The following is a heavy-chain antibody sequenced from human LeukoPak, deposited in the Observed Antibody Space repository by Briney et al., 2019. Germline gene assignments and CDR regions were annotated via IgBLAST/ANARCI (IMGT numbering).Heavy chain of an antibody. CDR2: FDPEDGET. CDR1: GYTLTELS. J-gene: IGHJ4*02. Sequence: VASVTVSCKVSGYTLTELSMHWVRQAPGKGLEWMGGFDPEDGETIYAQKFQGRVTMTEDTSTDTAYMELSSLRSEDTAVYYCATIAGTGWNYFDYWGQGTLVTVSS. D-gene: IGHD6-13*01. CDR3: ATIAGTGWNYFDY. V-gene: IGHV1-24*01.